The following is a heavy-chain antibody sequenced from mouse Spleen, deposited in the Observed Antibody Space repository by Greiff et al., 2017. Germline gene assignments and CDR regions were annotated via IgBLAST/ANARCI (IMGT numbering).Heavy chain of an antibody. Sequence: QVQLKQPGAELVKPGASVKLSCKASGYTFTSYWMQWVKQRPGQGLEWIGEIDPSDSYTNYNQKFKGKATLTVDTSSSTAYMQLSSLTSEDSAVYYCARRGEPQFDYWGQGTTLTVSS. CDR2: IDPSDSYT. J-gene: IGHJ2*01. CDR3: ARRGEPQFDY. CDR1: GYTFTSYW. V-gene: IGHV1-50*01.